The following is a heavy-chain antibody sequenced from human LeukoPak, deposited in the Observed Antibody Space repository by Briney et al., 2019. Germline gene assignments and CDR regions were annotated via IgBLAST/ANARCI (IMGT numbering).Heavy chain of an antibody. CDR1: GFTFSSYA. V-gene: IGHV3-23*01. J-gene: IGHJ6*02. CDR3: AKTDFWSGYPYYYYYYYGMDV. CDR2: ISGSGGST. D-gene: IGHD3-3*01. Sequence: GGSLRLSCAASGFTFSSYAMSWVRQAPGKGLEWVSAISGSGGSTYYADSVKGRFTISRDNSKNTLYLQMNSLRAEDTAVYYCAKTDFWSGYPYYYYYYYGMDVWGQGTTVTVSS.